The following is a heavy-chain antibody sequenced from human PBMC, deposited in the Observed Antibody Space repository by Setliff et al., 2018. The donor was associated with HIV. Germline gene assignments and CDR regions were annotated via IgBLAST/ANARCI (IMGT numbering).Heavy chain of an antibody. V-gene: IGHV4-61*02. J-gene: IGHJ4*02. CDR2: VYASGNT. CDR1: GGSISSNSYY. CDR3: ASHRSVYYFDY. Sequence: SETLSLTCTVSGGSISSNSYYWSWIRQPAGKGLEWIGRVYASGNTAYNPSLKSRVSISLDTSKNHFSLKLSSVTAADTAVYYCASHRSVYYFDYWGQGTLVTVSS.